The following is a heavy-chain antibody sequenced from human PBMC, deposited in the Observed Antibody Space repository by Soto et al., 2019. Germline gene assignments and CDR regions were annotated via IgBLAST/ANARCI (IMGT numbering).Heavy chain of an antibody. D-gene: IGHD3-10*01. CDR2: IHHSGDD. CDR3: ARLEFGNFGAY. J-gene: IGHJ4*02. Sequence: PSETLSLTCAVSGGSISNDAWWWSWVRQPPGKGLEWIGEIHHSGDDNYNPSLRSRVTLSLDKSKNQFSLRLTSVTAADTAVYYCARLEFGNFGAYWGQGAPVTVSS. CDR1: GGSISNDAW. V-gene: IGHV4-4*02.